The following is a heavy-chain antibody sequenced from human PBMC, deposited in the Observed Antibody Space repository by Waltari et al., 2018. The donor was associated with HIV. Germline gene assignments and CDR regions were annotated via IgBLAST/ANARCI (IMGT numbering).Heavy chain of an antibody. V-gene: IGHV4-61*02. D-gene: IGHD3-3*02. CDR2: IYSSGSV. Sequence: QVQLQESGPGLLKPSQTLSLTCTVSGGSISRGSFSWSWIRQSAGKTLGWIGRIYSSGSVNYNSSVESRVTISRDTSKNQFSLLLTSVTAADSAIYYCARLSGSKGFDYWGQGTLVTVSS. CDR1: GGSISRGSFS. CDR3: ARLSGSKGFDY. J-gene: IGHJ4*01.